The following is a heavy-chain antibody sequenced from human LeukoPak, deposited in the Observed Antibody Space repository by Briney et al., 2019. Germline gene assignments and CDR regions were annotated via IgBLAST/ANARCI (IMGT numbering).Heavy chain of an antibody. CDR3: AKAPVSTCRGAYCYPFDS. Sequence: GGSLRLTCEASGFTVSSNYMSWVRQAPGKGLEWGSVIYSGGSTYYADSVRGRLTITRDNSKNTMYLQMNILRAEDAAVDVCAKAPVSTCRGAYCYPFDSWGQGTMVTVSS. V-gene: IGHV3-53*01. J-gene: IGHJ4*02. D-gene: IGHD2-21*01. CDR2: IYSGGST. CDR1: GFTVSSNY.